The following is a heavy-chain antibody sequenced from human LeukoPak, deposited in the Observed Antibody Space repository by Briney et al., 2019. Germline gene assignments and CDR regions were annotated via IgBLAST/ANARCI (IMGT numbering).Heavy chain of an antibody. J-gene: IGHJ5*02. CDR1: GGTFSSYA. D-gene: IGHD5-18*01. V-gene: IGHV1-69*05. Sequence: SVKVSCKASGGTFSSYAISWVRQAPGQGLEWMGGIIPIFGTANYAQKFQGRVTITRNTSISTAYMELSSLRSEDTAVYYCARAGGYSYGLRNWFDPWGQGTLVTVSS. CDR2: IIPIFGTA. CDR3: ARAGGYSYGLRNWFDP.